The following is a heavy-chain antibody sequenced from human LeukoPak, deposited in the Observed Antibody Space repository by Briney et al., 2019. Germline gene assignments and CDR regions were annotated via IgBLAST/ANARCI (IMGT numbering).Heavy chain of an antibody. Sequence: GEPLKISCKGSGYTFTGYWIGWVRQMPGKGLEWMGVIYPGDSDTRYSPSFQGQVTISADKSINTAYLQWSSLKASGTAMYYCARARVAVSRYYFDYWGREPWSPSPQ. J-gene: IGHJ4*02. D-gene: IGHD6-19*01. V-gene: IGHV5-51*01. CDR2: IYPGDSDT. CDR3: ARARVAVSRYYFDY. CDR1: GYTFTGYW.